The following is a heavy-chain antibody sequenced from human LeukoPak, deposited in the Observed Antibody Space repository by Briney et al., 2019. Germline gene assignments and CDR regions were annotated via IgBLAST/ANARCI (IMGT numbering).Heavy chain of an antibody. CDR2: IYYTGST. D-gene: IGHD2-15*01. J-gene: IGHJ4*02. V-gene: IGHV4-30-4*08. CDR1: GGSISSGDFY. Sequence: SETLSLTCSVSGGSISSGDFYWSWIRQPPGKGLEWLGYIYYTGSTNYNPSLKSRLTISVDTSKNQFSLNLRSVTAADTAVYYCVRAPTFVRQVPLLDRVVNWGQGTLVTVSS. CDR3: VRAPTFVRQVPLLDRVVN.